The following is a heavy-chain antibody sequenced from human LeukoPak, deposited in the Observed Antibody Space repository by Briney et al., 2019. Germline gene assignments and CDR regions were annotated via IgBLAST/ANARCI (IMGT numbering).Heavy chain of an antibody. CDR3: ARQNYDILTGYYNHYMDV. J-gene: IGHJ6*03. V-gene: IGHV3-7*01. CDR2: IKQDGSEK. D-gene: IGHD3-9*01. Sequence: PGGSLRLSCAASGFTFSSYWMSWVRQAPGKGLEWVANIKQDGSEKYYVDSVKGRFTISRDNAKNSLYLQMNSLRAEDTAVYYCARQNYDILTGYYNHYMDVWGKGTTVTVSS. CDR1: GFTFSSYW.